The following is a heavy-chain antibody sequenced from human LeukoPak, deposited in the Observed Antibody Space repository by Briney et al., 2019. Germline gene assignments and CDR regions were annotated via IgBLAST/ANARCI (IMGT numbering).Heavy chain of an antibody. J-gene: IGHJ4*02. D-gene: IGHD5-12*01. CDR1: GGSISSYY. V-gene: IGHV4-59*01. CDR2: IYYTGST. Sequence: SETLSLTCTVSGGSISSYYWSWIRQPPGKGLEWIGYIYYTGSTNYNPSLRSRVTISVDTSKNQFSLKLSSVTAADTAVYYCARDGYSGSDALWGQGTLVTVSS. CDR3: ARDGYSGSDAL.